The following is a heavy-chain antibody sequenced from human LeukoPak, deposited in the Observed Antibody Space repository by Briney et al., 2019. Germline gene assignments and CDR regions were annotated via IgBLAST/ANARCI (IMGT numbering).Heavy chain of an antibody. Sequence: GGSLRLSCAASGFTFSNYWMSWVRQAPRKGLEWVANINQGGSDKSYVDSVEGRFTISRDNAKNSLYLEMDSLRVEDTAMYYCARTSRSSSIDDWGQGTLVTVSS. CDR3: ARTSRSSSIDD. CDR2: INQGGSDK. D-gene: IGHD2-15*01. V-gene: IGHV3-7*01. CDR1: GFTFSNYW. J-gene: IGHJ4*02.